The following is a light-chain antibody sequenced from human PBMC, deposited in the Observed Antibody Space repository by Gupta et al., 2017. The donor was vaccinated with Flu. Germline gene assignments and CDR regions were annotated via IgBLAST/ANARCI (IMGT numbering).Light chain of an antibody. CDR1: QSVSSSY. V-gene: IGKV3-20*01. J-gene: IGKJ2*01. CDR2: GAS. Sequence: GERATLAGRASQSVSSSYLDWYKQKPGQAPRLLIYGASSRATGIPDRFSGSGSGTDFTLTISRLEPEDFAVYYCQQYGSSPMHTFGQGTKLEIK. CDR3: QQYGSSPMHT.